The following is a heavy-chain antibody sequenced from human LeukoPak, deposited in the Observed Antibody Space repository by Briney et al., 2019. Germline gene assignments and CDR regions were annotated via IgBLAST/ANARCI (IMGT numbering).Heavy chain of an antibody. D-gene: IGHD3-9*01. CDR1: GYTFTGYY. CDR3: ARDNDILTGYDY. CDR2: INPNSGGT. V-gene: IGHV1-2*02. J-gene: IGHJ4*02. Sequence: ASVKVSCKASGYTFTGYYMHWVRQAPGQGLEWMGWINPNSGGTNYAQKFQGRVTMTRDTSISTAYMELSRLRSDDTAVYYYARDNDILTGYDYWGQGTLVTVSS.